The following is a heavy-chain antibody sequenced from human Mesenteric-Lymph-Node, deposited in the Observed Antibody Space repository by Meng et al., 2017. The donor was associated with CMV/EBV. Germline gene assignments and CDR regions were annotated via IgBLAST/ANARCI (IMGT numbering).Heavy chain of an antibody. CDR1: GFTFSSYG. D-gene: IGHD3-3*01. CDR3: AKDPPSPITQDAFDI. Sequence: GESLKISCAASGFTFSSYGMHWVRQAPGKGLEWVAFIRYGGSNKYYADSVKGRFTISRGNSKNTLYLQMNSLRAEDTAVYYCAKDPPSPITQDAFDIWGQGTMVTVSS. CDR2: IRYGGSNK. V-gene: IGHV3-30*02. J-gene: IGHJ3*02.